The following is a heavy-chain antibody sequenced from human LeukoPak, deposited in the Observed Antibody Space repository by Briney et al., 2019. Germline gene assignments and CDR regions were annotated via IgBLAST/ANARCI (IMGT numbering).Heavy chain of an antibody. J-gene: IGHJ4*02. V-gene: IGHV3-7*03. CDR1: GFTFIRYW. CDR2: IKQDGGEI. CDR3: ARHVDTAMGD. Sequence: GGSLRLSCAASGFTFIRYWMSWVRQVPRKGLEWVANIKQDGGEIYYADSVKGRFTLSRDNAKNSLYLQMNSLRVEDTAVYYCARHVDTAMGDWGQGTLVTVSS. D-gene: IGHD5-18*01.